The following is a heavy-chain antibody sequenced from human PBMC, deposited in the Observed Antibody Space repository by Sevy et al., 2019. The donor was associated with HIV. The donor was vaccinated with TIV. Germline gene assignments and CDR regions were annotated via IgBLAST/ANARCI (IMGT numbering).Heavy chain of an antibody. J-gene: IGHJ4*02. V-gene: IGHV1-2*02. D-gene: IGHD3-22*01. CDR2: INPNGGGT. CDR1: GYTFIGYY. CDR3: ARDHMYYYDTTNYYAGTDY. Sequence: ASVKVSCEASGYTFIGYYMHWVRQAPGQGLEWMGWINPNGGGTNYAQRFQGRVTMTKDTSISTAYMELSGLRFDDTAIYYCARDHMYYYDTTNYYAGTDYWGQGTLVTVSS.